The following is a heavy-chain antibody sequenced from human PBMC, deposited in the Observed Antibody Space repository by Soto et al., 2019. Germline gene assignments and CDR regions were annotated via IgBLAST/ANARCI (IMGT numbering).Heavy chain of an antibody. D-gene: IGHD3-22*01. V-gene: IGHV3-33*01. J-gene: IGHJ4*02. CDR2: IWYDGSNK. Sequence: QVQLVESGGGVVQPGRSLRVSCAASGFTFSSYGMHWVRQAPGKGLKWVAVIWYDGSNKYYADSVKGRSTISRDNSRNKLYLQMNSLRVEDTAIYYCARDAYDSRDYYPFDYWGQGTLVTVSS. CDR1: GFTFSSYG. CDR3: ARDAYDSRDYYPFDY.